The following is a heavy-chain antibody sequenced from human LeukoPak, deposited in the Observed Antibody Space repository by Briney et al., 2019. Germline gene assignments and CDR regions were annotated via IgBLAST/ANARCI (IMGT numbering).Heavy chain of an antibody. Sequence: SETLSLTCTVSGGSISTYYWSWVRHPPGKGLEWIGYIYYSGGTNYNPSLKSRVTISVDTSKNQFSLKLSSVTAAATAVYYCARGGWYSSSWSFDYWGQGTLVTVSS. CDR3: ARGGWYSSSWSFDY. J-gene: IGHJ4*02. CDR2: IYYSGGT. CDR1: GGSISTYY. V-gene: IGHV4-59*01. D-gene: IGHD6-13*01.